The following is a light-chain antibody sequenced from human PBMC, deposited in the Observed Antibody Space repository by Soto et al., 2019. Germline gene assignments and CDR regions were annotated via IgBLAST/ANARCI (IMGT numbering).Light chain of an antibody. CDR2: EGS. CDR3: CSYAGSSTFVV. J-gene: IGLJ2*01. V-gene: IGLV2-23*03. Sequence: QSALTQPASVSGSPGQSITISCTGTSSDVGSYNLVSWYQQHPDKAPKLMIYEGSRRPSGVCNRFSGSKSGNTASLTISGLHAEDEADYYCCSYAGSSTFVVFGGGTKVTVL. CDR1: SSDVGSYNL.